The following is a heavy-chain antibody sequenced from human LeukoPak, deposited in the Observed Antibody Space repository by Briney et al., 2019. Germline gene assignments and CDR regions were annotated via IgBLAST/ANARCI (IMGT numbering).Heavy chain of an antibody. CDR3: ARHPTYYDFWSGSFDY. CDR2: IYYSGST. V-gene: IGHV4-39*01. CDR1: GGSMSSSSYY. J-gene: IGHJ4*02. Sequence: SETLSLTCTVSGGSMSSSSYYWGWIRQPPGKGLEWIGIIYYSGSTYYNPSLKSRVTISVDTSKHQFSLNLSSVTAADTAVYYCARHPTYYDFWSGSFDYWGQGTLVTVSS. D-gene: IGHD3-3*01.